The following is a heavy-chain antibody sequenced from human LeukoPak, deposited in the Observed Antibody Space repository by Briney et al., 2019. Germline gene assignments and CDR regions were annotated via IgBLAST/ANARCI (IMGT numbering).Heavy chain of an antibody. V-gene: IGHV4-34*01. CDR3: ARQQLVHYGMDV. J-gene: IGHJ6*02. CDR1: GGSFSGYY. Sequence: SETLSLTCAVYGGSFSGYYWSWIRQPPGKGLEWIGSIYYSGSTYYNPSLKSRVTISVDTSKNQFSLKLSSVTAADTAVYYCARQQLVHYGMDVWGQGTTVTVSS. D-gene: IGHD6-13*01. CDR2: IYYSGST.